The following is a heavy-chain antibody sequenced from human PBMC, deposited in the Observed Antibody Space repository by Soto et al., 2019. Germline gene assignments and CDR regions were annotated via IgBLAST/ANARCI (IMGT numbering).Heavy chain of an antibody. CDR3: ARDQEVNYSDYGGSDYYYGMDV. Sequence: PSETLSLTCTVSGDSISSGGYYWSWIRQHPGKCLEWIGYIYYSGSAYYNPSLKSRVTISVDTSQNQFSLKLSSVTAADTAVYYCARDQEVNYSDYGGSDYYYGMDVWGQGTPVTVYS. V-gene: IGHV4-31*03. CDR1: GDSISSGGYY. J-gene: IGHJ6*02. CDR2: IYYSGSA. D-gene: IGHD4-17*01.